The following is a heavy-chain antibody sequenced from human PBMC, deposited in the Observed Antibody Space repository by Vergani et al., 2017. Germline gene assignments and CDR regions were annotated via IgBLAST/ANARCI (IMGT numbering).Heavy chain of an antibody. CDR3: ARDPATVNPAYYYYGMDV. CDR2: INSDGSST. J-gene: IGHJ6*02. V-gene: IGHV3-74*01. D-gene: IGHD4-11*01. Sequence: EVQLVESGGGLVQPGGSLRLSCAASGFTFSSYWMHWVRQAPGKGLVWVSRINSDGSSTSYADSVKGRFTISRDNAKNTLYLQMNSLRAEDTAVYYCARDPATVNPAYYYYGMDVWGQGTTVTVSS. CDR1: GFTFSSYW.